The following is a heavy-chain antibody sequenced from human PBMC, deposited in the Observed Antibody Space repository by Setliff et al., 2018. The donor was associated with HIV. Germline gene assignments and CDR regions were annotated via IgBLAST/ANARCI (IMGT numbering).Heavy chain of an antibody. D-gene: IGHD7-27*01. CDR1: GDSINSGGYY. V-gene: IGHV4-31*03. CDR3: ARVSQDLLGAFDI. CDR2: IYYSGST. J-gene: IGHJ3*02. Sequence: SETLSLTCSVSGDSINSGGYYWSWLRQHPGKGLEWIGYIYYSGSTNYNPSLKSRVIISVDSSKNQFFLKLTSVTAADTAMYYCARVSQDLLGAFDIWGQGTMVTVSS.